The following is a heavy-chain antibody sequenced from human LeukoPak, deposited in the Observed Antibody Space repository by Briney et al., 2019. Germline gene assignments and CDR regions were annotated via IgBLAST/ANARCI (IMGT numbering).Heavy chain of an antibody. D-gene: IGHD1-26*01. CDR3: ARHSGSYLLLDY. J-gene: IGHJ4*02. CDR1: GGSISTYY. CDR2: IYYTGST. V-gene: IGHV4-59*08. Sequence: SETLSLTCTLSGGSISTYYWSWVRQPPGKGLEWIGYIYYTGSTDYNPSLKSRVTMSVDTSKNQFSLKLSSVTAADTAVYSCARHSGSYLLLDYWGQGTLVTVSS.